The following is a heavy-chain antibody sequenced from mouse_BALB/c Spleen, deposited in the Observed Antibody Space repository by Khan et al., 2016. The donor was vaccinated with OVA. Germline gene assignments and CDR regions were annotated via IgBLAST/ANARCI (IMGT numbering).Heavy chain of an antibody. J-gene: IGHJ3*01. Sequence: QVQLQQSGPELVTPGAAVKMSCKASGYTFTDYVISWVKQRTGQGPEWLGEIYPGSGSDYYNEKFTGKATLTADTSSNTAYMQHSSLTAEDSAVYCGARSYDGACFAYWGQGTLVTVSA. D-gene: IGHD1-1*01. CDR3: ARSYDGACFAY. V-gene: IGHV1-81*01. CDR2: IYPGSGSD. CDR1: GYTFTDYV.